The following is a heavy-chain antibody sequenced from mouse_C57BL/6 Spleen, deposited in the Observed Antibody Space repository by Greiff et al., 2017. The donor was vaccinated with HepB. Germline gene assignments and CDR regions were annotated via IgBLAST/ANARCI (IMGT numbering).Heavy chain of an antibody. CDR3: GYWDEAMDY. CDR1: GFSFTSYG. V-gene: IGHV2-5*01. J-gene: IGHJ4*01. D-gene: IGHD4-1*01. CDR2: IWRGGST. Sequence: VQLQESGPGLVQPSQSLSITCTVSGFSFTSYGVHWVRQSPGKGLEWLGVIWRGGSTDYNAAFMSRLSITKDNSKSQVFFKMNSLQADDTAIYYCGYWDEAMDYWGQGTSVTVSS.